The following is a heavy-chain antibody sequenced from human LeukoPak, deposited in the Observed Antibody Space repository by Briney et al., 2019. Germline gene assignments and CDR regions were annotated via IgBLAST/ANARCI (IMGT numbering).Heavy chain of an antibody. CDR3: ARDHDGYSYGYNY. CDR1: GFTFSRYG. D-gene: IGHD5-18*01. V-gene: IGHV3-23*01. Sequence: GGSLRLSCAASGFTFSRYGMSWVRQAPGKGLEWVSAISGSGGSTYYADSVKGRFTISRDNAKNSVYLQMNSLRAEDTAVYYCARDHDGYSYGYNYWGQGTMVTVSS. J-gene: IGHJ4*02. CDR2: ISGSGGST.